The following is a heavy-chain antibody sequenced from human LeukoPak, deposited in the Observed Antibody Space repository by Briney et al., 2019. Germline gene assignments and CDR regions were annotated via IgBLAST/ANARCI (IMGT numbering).Heavy chain of an antibody. CDR1: GFTFRNYT. D-gene: IGHD3-3*01. CDR3: ARDNRDFWSGYYYFDY. CDR2: ISTTSSTI. J-gene: IGHJ4*02. V-gene: IGHV3-48*01. Sequence: GGSLRLSCAASGFTFRNYTMNWVRQAPGKGLEGVSYISTTSSTIYYADSVKGRFTVSRDNAKNSQYLQMNSLRAEDTAVYYCARDNRDFWSGYYYFDYWGQGSLVTVSS.